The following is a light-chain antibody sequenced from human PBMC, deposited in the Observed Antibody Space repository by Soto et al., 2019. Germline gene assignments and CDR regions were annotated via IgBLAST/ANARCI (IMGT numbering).Light chain of an antibody. Sequence: IVLTHSPATLSFSPGEVATLSFRASQSVSGNLAWYQQKPGQAPRLLIYGTSIRATGVPARFSGGGSGTEFTLTISGLQSEDFAVYHCQQYNNWPLITFGQGTRLEIK. CDR3: QQYNNWPLIT. CDR2: GTS. CDR1: QSVSGN. V-gene: IGKV3-15*01. J-gene: IGKJ5*01.